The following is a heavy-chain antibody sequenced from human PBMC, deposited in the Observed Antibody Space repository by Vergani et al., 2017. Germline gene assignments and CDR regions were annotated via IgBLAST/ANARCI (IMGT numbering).Heavy chain of an antibody. Sequence: QVQLVQSGAEVKKPGASVKVSCKVSGYTLTELSMHWVRQAPGKGLEWMGGFDPEDGETIYAQKLQGRVTMTTDTSTSTAYMELRSLRSDDTAVYYCARGVTIFGVVIPDFDYWGQGTLVTVSS. CDR1: GYTLTELS. V-gene: IGHV1-24*01. CDR2: FDPEDGET. J-gene: IGHJ4*02. CDR3: ARGVTIFGVVIPDFDY. D-gene: IGHD3-3*01.